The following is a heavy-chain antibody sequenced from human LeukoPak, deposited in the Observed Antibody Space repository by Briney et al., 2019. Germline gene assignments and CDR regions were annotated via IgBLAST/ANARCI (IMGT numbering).Heavy chain of an antibody. V-gene: IGHV4-34*01. Sequence: SETLSLTCAVYCGSFSCYYWSWIRQPPGKGLELIGEINHSGSTNYNPPLKSRVTISVDTSKKQFSLKLSSVTAADTAVYYCARGRVGATRGYYYYGMDVWGQGTTVTVSS. CDR3: ARGRVGATRGYYYYGMDV. CDR2: INHSGST. J-gene: IGHJ6*02. D-gene: IGHD1-26*01. CDR1: CGSFSCYY.